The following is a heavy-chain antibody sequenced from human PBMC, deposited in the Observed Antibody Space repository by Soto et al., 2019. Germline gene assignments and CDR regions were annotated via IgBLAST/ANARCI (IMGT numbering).Heavy chain of an antibody. V-gene: IGHV3-9*01. CDR3: AKEYSYPALGSHGRYYYMDV. CDR1: GFTFDDYA. J-gene: IGHJ6*03. CDR2: ISWNSGSI. Sequence: GGSLRLSCAASGFTFDDYAMHWVRQAPGKGLEWVSGISWNSGSIGYADSVKGRFTISRDNAKNSLYLQMNSLRAEDTALYYCAKEYSYPALGSHGRYYYMDVWGKGTTVTVSS. D-gene: IGHD7-27*01.